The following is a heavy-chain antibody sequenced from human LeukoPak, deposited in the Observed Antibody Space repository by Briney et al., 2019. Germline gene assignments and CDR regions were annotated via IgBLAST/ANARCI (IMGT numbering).Heavy chain of an antibody. CDR3: ARVRFGELFSPLY. CDR1: GYTFTGYY. V-gene: IGHV1-2*02. Sequence: GASVKVSCKASGYTFTGYYMYWVRQAPGQGLEWMGWINPNSGGTNYAQKFQGRVTMTRDTSISTAYMELSRLRSDDTAVYYCARVRFGELFSPLYWGQGTLVTVSS. J-gene: IGHJ4*02. CDR2: INPNSGGT. D-gene: IGHD3-10*01.